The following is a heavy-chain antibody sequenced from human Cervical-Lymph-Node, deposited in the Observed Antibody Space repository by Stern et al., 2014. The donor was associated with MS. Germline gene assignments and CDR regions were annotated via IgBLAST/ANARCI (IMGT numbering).Heavy chain of an antibody. V-gene: IGHV3-9*01. CDR2: ISWNSGTI. D-gene: IGHD3-10*01. J-gene: IGHJ3*02. CDR1: GFTFDDYA. Sequence: EVQLEESGGGLVQPGRSLTVSCAASGFTFDDYAMHWVRQAPGKGLEWVSGISWNSGTIDYADSVKGRFTVSRDNAKNSLYLQMNSLRIEDTASYYCAKISYNAFDIWGQGTMVTVSS. CDR3: AKISYNAFDI.